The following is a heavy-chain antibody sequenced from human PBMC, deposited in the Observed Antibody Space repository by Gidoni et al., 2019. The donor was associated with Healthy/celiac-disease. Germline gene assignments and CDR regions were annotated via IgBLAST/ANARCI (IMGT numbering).Heavy chain of an antibody. J-gene: IGHJ5*02. D-gene: IGHD4-17*01. CDR2: ISYDGSNK. Sequence: QVQLVESGGGVVQPGRSLRLSCAASGFTFSSYGMHWVRQAPGKGMEWVAVISYDGSNKYYADSVKGRFTISRDNSKNTLYLKMNSLRAEETAVYYCAKGRDYGFDPWGQGTLVTVSS. CDR3: AKGRDYGFDP. V-gene: IGHV3-30*18. CDR1: GFTFSSYG.